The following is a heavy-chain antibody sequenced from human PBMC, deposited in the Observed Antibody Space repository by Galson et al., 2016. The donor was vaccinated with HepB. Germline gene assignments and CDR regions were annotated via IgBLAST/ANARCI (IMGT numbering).Heavy chain of an antibody. D-gene: IGHD3-16*01. CDR3: ARIRPTNYALDF. J-gene: IGHJ6*02. V-gene: IGHV3-33*01. CDR1: GFSFSSYG. CDR2: IWLDGSNI. Sequence: SLRLSCAASGFSFSSYGFHWVRQAPGKGLEWVAVIWLDGSNILYADSVKGRFTISRDQSKNTLYLQMNSLGADDTAVYYCARIRPTNYALDFWGQGTTVTVSS.